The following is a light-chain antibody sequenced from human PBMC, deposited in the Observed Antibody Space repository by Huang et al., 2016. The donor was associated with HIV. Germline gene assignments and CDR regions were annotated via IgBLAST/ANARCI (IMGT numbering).Light chain of an antibody. V-gene: IGKV1-39*01. CDR2: GAS. J-gene: IGKJ5*01. CDR3: QQSYTTLL. CDR1: QSVTNF. Sequence: DIQVTQSPSSLSASVGDSVTITCRTSQSVTNFFNWYQQKPGKAPKLLVYGASSLQTGVPSRFSGSGSGTDFTLTSNSLQPEDFATYYCQQSYTTLLFGQGTRLEIK.